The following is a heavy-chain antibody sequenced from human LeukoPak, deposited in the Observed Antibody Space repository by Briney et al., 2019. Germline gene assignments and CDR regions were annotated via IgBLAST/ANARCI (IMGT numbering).Heavy chain of an antibody. CDR2: INRSGRT. J-gene: IGHJ6*02. D-gene: IGHD2-2*01. CDR3: ARDVVVVPAAIHYGMDV. CDR1: GGSFSDYF. Sequence: SETLSLTCAVYGGSFSDYFWGWIRQPPGKGLEWIGEINRSGRTYYNPSLKSRVTISVDTSKNQFSLNLSSVTAADTAVYYCARDVVVVPAAIHYGMDVWGQGTTVTVSS. V-gene: IGHV4-34*01.